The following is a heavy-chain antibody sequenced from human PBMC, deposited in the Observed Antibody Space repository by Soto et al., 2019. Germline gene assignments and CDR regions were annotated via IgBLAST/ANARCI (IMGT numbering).Heavy chain of an antibody. CDR2: ITPDSGDA. J-gene: IGHJ4*02. D-gene: IGHD6-19*01. Sequence: QVQLVQSGAEVKKPGASVKVSCKASGYTFTGFYMHWVRQAPGQGLEWVGLITPDSGDASFAQKFQGRVTMTRDTSINTAYMELTRLRSDDTAVYYCAVAGLPCEYWGQGTLVTVSS. CDR3: AVAGLPCEY. CDR1: GYTFTGFY. V-gene: IGHV1-2*02.